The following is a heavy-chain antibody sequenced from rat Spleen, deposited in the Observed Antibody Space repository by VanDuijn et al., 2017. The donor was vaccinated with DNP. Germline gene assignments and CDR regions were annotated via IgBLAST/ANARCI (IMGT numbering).Heavy chain of an antibody. V-gene: IGHV3-1*01. CDR3: ARSTTTRASHYFEY. D-gene: IGHD1-4*01. J-gene: IGHJ2*01. CDR1: GYSITSNY. CDR2: ISYSGGT. Sequence: EVQLQESGPGHVKPSQSLSLTCSVTGYSITSNYWGWIRKFPGSKMEWMGYISYSGGTSYNPSLKSRISITRDPSKSQFFLQLNSVTTEDTATYYCARSTTTRASHYFEYWGQGVMVTVSS.